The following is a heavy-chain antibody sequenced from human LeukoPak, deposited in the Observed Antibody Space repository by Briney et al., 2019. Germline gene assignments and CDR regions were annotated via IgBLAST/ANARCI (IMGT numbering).Heavy chain of an antibody. Sequence: PGGSLRLSCAASGFTFSSYSMNWVRQAPGKGLEWVSSISSSSSYTYYADSVKGRFTISRDNAKNSLYLQMNSLRAEDTAVYYCARGTGITGTTFGYWGQGTLVTVSS. CDR2: ISSSSSYT. CDR3: ARGTGITGTTFGY. J-gene: IGHJ4*02. V-gene: IGHV3-21*01. D-gene: IGHD1-7*01. CDR1: GFTFSSYS.